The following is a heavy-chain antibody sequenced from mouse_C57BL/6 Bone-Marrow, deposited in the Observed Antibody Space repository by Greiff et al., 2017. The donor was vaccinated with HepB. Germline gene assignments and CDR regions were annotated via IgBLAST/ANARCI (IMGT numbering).Heavy chain of an antibody. CDR1: GYSITSGYY. V-gene: IGHV3-6*01. CDR3: ARGYYGNYGRFAY. Sequence: VQLKESGPGLVKPSQSLSLTCSVTGYSITSGYYWNWIRQFPGNKLEWMGYISYDGSNNYNPSLKNRISITRDTSKNQFFLKLNSVTTEDTATYYCARGYYGNYGRFAYWGQGTLVTVSA. J-gene: IGHJ3*01. CDR2: ISYDGSN. D-gene: IGHD2-1*01.